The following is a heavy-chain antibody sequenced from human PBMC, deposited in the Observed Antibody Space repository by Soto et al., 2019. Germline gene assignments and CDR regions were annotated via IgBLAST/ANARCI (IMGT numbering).Heavy chain of an antibody. CDR2: ISSTTNYI. CDR1: GFNLSRYS. CDR3: ARESEDLTSNFDY. V-gene: IGHV3-21*01. Sequence: GSLRLSSAASGFNLSRYSINWVRQAPGKGLEWVSSISSTTNYIYYADSMKGRFTVSRDNAKNSVYLDMNSLSAEDTAVYYCARESEDLTSNFDYWGQGTLVTGSS. J-gene: IGHJ4*02.